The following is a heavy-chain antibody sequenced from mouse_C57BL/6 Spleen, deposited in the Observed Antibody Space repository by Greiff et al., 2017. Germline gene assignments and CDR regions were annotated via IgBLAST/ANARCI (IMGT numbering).Heavy chain of an antibody. D-gene: IGHD4-1*01. CDR2: IYPGDGYT. CDR3: ARGGTGLFAY. V-gene: IGHV1-82*01. CDR1: GYAFSSSW. J-gene: IGHJ3*01. Sequence: QVQLQQSGPELVKPGASVKISCKASGYAFSSSWMNWVKQRPGKGLEWIGRIYPGDGYTNYNGKFKGKATLTADKSSSTAYMQLSSLTSEDSAVYFCARGGTGLFAYWGQGTLVTVSA.